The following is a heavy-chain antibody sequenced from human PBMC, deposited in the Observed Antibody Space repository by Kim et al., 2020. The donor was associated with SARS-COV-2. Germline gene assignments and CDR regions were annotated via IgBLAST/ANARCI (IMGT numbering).Heavy chain of an antibody. CDR1: GGSFSGYY. CDR3: ARLWWGRGTAMVTDYYYYYYMDV. J-gene: IGHJ6*03. Sequence: SETLSLTCAVYGGSFSGYYWSWIRQPPGKGLEWIGEINHSGSTNYNPSLKSRVTISVDTSKNQFSLKLSSVTAADTAVYYCARLWWGRGTAMVTDYYYYYYMDVWGKGTTVTVSS. V-gene: IGHV4-34*01. CDR2: INHSGST. D-gene: IGHD5-18*01.